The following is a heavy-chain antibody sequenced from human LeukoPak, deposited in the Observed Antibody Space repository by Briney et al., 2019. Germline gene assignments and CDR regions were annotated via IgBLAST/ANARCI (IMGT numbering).Heavy chain of an antibody. CDR1: GHSISNSRHY. CDR3: CAYCGGGGCAGPTRYNWFDP. Sequence: QPSETLSLTCTVSGHSISNSRHYWGWIRQSPGKGLEWIGTIYYSGTTYYNPSLKSRITISVDTAKNQFSLSLSSVTAADTARYYCCAYCGGGGCAGPTRYNWFDPWGQGTLVTVSS. CDR2: IYYSGTT. D-gene: IGHD2-15*01. J-gene: IGHJ5*02. V-gene: IGHV4-39*07.